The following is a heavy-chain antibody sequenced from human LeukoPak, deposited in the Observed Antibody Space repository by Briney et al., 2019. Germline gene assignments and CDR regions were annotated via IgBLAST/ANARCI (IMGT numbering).Heavy chain of an antibody. CDR3: ARDEGIGRGIVVVPAANIDY. CDR1: GYTFTSYG. J-gene: IGHJ4*02. Sequence: ASVKVSRKASGYTFTSYGISWVRQAPGQGLEWMGWISAYNGNTNYAQKLQGRVTMTTDTSTSTAYMELRSLRSDDAAVYYCARDEGIGRGIVVVPAANIDYWGQGTLVTVSS. D-gene: IGHD2-2*01. V-gene: IGHV1-18*04. CDR2: ISAYNGNT.